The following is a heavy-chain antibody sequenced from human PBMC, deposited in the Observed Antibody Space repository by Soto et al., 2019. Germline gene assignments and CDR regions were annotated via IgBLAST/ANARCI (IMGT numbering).Heavy chain of an antibody. D-gene: IGHD3-10*01. V-gene: IGHV3-48*02. CDR3: ARPITRYFDL. Sequence: WGSLRFSCASSELNFSSYGMNRVRQAPGKGLEWISYITSTSSTIYYADSMEGRFTISRDNAQNSLFLQMDSLRDEDTAVYYCARPITRYFDLWGRGTLVTVSS. J-gene: IGHJ2*01. CDR2: ITSTSSTI. CDR1: ELNFSSYG.